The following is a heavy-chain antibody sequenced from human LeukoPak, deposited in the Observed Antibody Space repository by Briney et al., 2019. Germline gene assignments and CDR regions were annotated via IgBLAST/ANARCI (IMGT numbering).Heavy chain of an antibody. V-gene: IGHV3-21*01. Sequence: GGSLRLSCAASGFTFSSYSMNWVRQAPGKGLEWVSSISSSSSYIYYADSVKGRFTISRDNAKNSLYLQMNSLRAEDTAVYYCAREYGSGRNHFDYWGQGTLSPSPQ. D-gene: IGHD3-10*01. CDR1: GFTFSSYS. CDR2: ISSSSSYI. CDR3: AREYGSGRNHFDY. J-gene: IGHJ4*02.